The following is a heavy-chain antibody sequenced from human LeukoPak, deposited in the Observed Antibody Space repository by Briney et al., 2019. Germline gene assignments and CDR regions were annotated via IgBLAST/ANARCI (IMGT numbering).Heavy chain of an antibody. CDR2: IYTSGST. CDR1: GGSISSYY. D-gene: IGHD3-10*01. V-gene: IGHV4-4*07. CDR3: ARDLMVRGPFDP. Sequence: SETLSLTCTVSGGSISSYYWSWIRQPAGKGLEWIGRIYTSGSTNYNPSLKSRVTMSVDTSKNLFALKLSSVNAADTAVYYCARDLMVRGPFDPWGQGTLVTVSS. J-gene: IGHJ5*02.